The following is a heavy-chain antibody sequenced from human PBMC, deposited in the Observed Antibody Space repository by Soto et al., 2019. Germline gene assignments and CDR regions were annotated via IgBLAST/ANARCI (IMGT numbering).Heavy chain of an antibody. V-gene: IGHV1-46*01. D-gene: IGHD6-13*01. Sequence: ASVKVSCKASGYTFTSYYMHWMRQAPGQGLEWMGIINPSGGSTSYAQKFQGRVTMTRDTSTSTVYMELSSLRSEDTAVYYCARDGSVTLRSSPAYYFDYWGQGTLVTVSS. CDR2: INPSGGST. CDR1: GYTFTSYY. CDR3: ARDGSVTLRSSPAYYFDY. J-gene: IGHJ4*02.